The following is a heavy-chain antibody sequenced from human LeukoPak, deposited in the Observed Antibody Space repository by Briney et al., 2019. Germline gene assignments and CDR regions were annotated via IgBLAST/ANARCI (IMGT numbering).Heavy chain of an antibody. D-gene: IGHD4-17*01. CDR2: IYYSGST. CDR1: GGSISSGGYY. Sequence: PSETLSLTCTVSGGSISSGGYYWSWIRQHPGKGLEWIGYIYYSGSTYYNPSLKSRGTISVDTSKNQFSLKLSSVTAADTAVYYCARAEDYGDYGGFGYWGQGTLVTVSS. J-gene: IGHJ4*02. V-gene: IGHV4-31*03. CDR3: ARAEDYGDYGGFGY.